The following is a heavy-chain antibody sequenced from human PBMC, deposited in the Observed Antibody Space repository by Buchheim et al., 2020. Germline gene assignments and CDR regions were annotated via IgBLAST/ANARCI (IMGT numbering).Heavy chain of an antibody. CDR1: GFTFSNYW. J-gene: IGHJ2*01. CDR2: IKSDESEK. Sequence: EVQLVESGGGLVQPGGSLRLSCAGSGFTFSNYWMSWVRQAPGKGLEWVANIKSDESEKYFLDSVKVRFTFSRDNAKNSLYLQMNSLRGEETAVYYCARIGGVWYFDLWGRGTL. D-gene: IGHD3-16*01. V-gene: IGHV3-7*01. CDR3: ARIGGVWYFDL.